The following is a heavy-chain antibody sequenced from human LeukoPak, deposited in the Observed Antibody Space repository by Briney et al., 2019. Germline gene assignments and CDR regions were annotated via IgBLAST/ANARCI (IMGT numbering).Heavy chain of an antibody. D-gene: IGHD7-27*01. CDR3: AQDIAWGAFEQ. Sequence: GGSLRLSCAASGFTFNTYTMNWVRQAPGKGLEWVSGIIPSGHTTYYADSVKGRFTISRDDSKNTLSLQMNSLRVEDTALYYCAQDIAWGAFEQGGQGTLVTVSS. J-gene: IGHJ4*02. CDR1: GFTFNTYT. V-gene: IGHV3-23*01. CDR2: IIPSGHTT.